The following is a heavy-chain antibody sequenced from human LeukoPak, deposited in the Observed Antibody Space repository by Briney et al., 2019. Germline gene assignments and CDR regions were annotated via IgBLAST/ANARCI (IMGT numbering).Heavy chain of an antibody. CDR1: GYTFISYG. J-gene: IGHJ2*01. Sequence: ASVKVSCKASGYTFISYGISWVRQAPGQGLEWMGWISAYNGNTNYAQKLQGRVTMTTDTSTSTAYMELRSLRSDDTAVYYCATDGRDVLRYFDWVNWYFDLWGRGTLVTVSS. CDR3: ATDGRDVLRYFDWVNWYFDL. CDR2: ISAYNGNT. V-gene: IGHV1-18*01. D-gene: IGHD3-9*01.